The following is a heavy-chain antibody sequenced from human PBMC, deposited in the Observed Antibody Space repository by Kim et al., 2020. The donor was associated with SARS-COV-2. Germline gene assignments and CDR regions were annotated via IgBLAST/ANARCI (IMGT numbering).Heavy chain of an antibody. CDR3: AKEMYSSSVPFDY. V-gene: IGHV3-23*01. J-gene: IGHJ4*02. D-gene: IGHD6-6*01. Sequence: YADSVKGRFTISRDNSKNTLYLQMNSLRAEDTAVYYCAKEMYSSSVPFDYWGQGTLVTVSS.